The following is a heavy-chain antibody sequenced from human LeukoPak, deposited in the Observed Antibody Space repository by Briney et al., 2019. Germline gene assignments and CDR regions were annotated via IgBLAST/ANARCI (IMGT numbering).Heavy chain of an antibody. CDR3: ARDRDYDFWSGYFARVDDAFDI. CDR2: ISYDGSNK. D-gene: IGHD3-3*01. Sequence: GGSLRLSCAASGFTFSSYAMPWVRQAPGKGLEWVAVISYDGSNKYYADSVKGRFTISRDNSKNTLYLQMNSLRAEDTAVYYCARDRDYDFWSGYFARVDDAFDIWGQGTMVTVSS. J-gene: IGHJ3*02. V-gene: IGHV3-30-3*01. CDR1: GFTFSSYA.